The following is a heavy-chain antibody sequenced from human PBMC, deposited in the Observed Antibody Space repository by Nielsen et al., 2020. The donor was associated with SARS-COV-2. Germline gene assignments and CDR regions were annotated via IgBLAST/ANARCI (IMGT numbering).Heavy chain of an antibody. J-gene: IGHJ4*02. CDR2: IKPDGSEK. Sequence: SCAASGFTFSSLWMSWVRQVPGKGLEWVADIKPDGSEKVYVDSVKGRFTISRDNAKNSLDLQMNSLRDEDTAVYYCARDLELLTNYYALDYWGQGTLVTVSS. CDR1: GFTFSSLW. D-gene: IGHD3-9*01. CDR3: ARDLELLTNYYALDY. V-gene: IGHV3-7*01.